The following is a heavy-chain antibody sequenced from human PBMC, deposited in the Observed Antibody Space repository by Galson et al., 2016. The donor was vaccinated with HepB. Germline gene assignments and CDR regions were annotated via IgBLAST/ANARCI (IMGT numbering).Heavy chain of an antibody. D-gene: IGHD4-23*01. V-gene: IGHV3-74*01. CDR1: GFTFSHSW. CDR2: INADGSTT. J-gene: IGHJ4*02. Sequence: SLRLSCAASGFTFSHSWMHWVRQAPGKGLVWVSHINADGSTTNYADSVKGRFPISRDNAKNTVFRQMNSLRAEDPAVYYFARQMSMGLRWYLGYWGQGTVVSVSS. CDR3: ARQMSMGLRWYLGY.